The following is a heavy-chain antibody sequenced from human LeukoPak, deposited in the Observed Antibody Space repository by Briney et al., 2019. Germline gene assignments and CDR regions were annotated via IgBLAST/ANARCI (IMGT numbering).Heavy chain of an antibody. J-gene: IGHJ3*01. Sequence: GASVKVSCKASGYTFTNYGVCWVRQAPGQGLEWLGIINPNGDRTNYAQTFQGRVTMTRDTSTTTVYMELSSLRSEDTAVYYCARDMSTRVTPISYAFDVWGQGTMVTVSS. V-gene: IGHV1-46*01. D-gene: IGHD4-23*01. CDR1: GYTFTNYG. CDR3: ARDMSTRVTPISYAFDV. CDR2: INPNGDRT.